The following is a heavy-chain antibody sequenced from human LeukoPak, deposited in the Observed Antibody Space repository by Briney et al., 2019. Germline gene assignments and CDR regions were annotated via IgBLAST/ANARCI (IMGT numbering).Heavy chain of an antibody. D-gene: IGHD1-1*01. V-gene: IGHV3-21*01. CDR3: ARTLTTLTYEGY. CDR2: ISGSNSYI. J-gene: IGHJ4*02. Sequence: AGGSLRLSCAASGFTFSSYTMHWIRQAPGKGLEWVSSISGSNSYIFYADSVKGRFTVSRDNAKDSLYLQMNSLRAEDTAVYYCARTLTTLTYEGYWGQGTLVTVSS. CDR1: GFTFSSYT.